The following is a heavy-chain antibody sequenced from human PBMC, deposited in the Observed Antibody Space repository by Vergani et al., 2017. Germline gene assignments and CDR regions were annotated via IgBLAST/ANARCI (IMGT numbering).Heavy chain of an antibody. Sequence: VEAGGGLVQPGGSLGLSCTASGFTFQAFAFHWVRQVSGRGLEWVSGIDRNYGVKNGNSFEGRFSISRDNAKKAVFLQMNNLRHEDTALYFCVKDNDYDADGPFDLWDRGTLVTVSS. CDR1: GFTFQAFA. D-gene: IGHD3-16*01. CDR3: VKDNDYDADGPFDL. V-gene: IGHV3-9*01. CDR2: IDRNYGVK. J-gene: IGHJ2*01.